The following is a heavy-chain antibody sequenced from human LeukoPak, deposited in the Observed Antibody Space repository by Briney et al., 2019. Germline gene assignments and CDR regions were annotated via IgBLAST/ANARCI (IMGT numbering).Heavy chain of an antibody. J-gene: IGHJ3*02. CDR1: GGSISSYY. V-gene: IGHV4-4*07. D-gene: IGHD3-22*01. CDR2: IYTSGST. Sequence: SETLSLTCTVSGGSISSYYWSWIRQPAGKGLEWIGRIYTSGSTNYNPSLKSRVTMSVDTSKNQFSLKLSSVTAADTAVYYCASSYYYDSSGYPDDAFDIWGQGTMVTVSS. CDR3: ASSYYYDSSGYPDDAFDI.